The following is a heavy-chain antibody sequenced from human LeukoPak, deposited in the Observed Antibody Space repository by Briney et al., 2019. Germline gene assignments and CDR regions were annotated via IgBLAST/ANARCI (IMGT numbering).Heavy chain of an antibody. CDR3: ARDRGTIFGVVTGTYDY. J-gene: IGHJ4*01. CDR2: ISAYNGNT. V-gene: IGHV1-18*01. D-gene: IGHD3-3*01. Sequence: ASVKVSCKASGYTFTGYGISWVRQAPGQGLEWRGWISAYNGNTNYAQKLQGRVTMTTDTSTSTAYMELRSLRSDDTAVYYCARDRGTIFGVVTGTYDYWGQGTLVTVSS. CDR1: GYTFTGYG.